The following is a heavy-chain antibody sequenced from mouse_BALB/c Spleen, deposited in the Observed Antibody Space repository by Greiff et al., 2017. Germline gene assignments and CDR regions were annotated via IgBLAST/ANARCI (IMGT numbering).Heavy chain of an antibody. CDR1: GYTFTDYW. J-gene: IGHJ4*01. V-gene: IGHV1-69*01. Sequence: QVQLKQPGAELVMPGASVKMSCKASGYTFTDYWMHWVKQRPGQGLEWIGAIDTSDSYTSYNQKFKGKATLTVDESSSTAYMQLSSLTSEDSAVYYCARYYRYAMDYWGQGTSVTVSS. CDR3: ARYYRYAMDY. D-gene: IGHD2-14*01. CDR2: IDTSDSYT.